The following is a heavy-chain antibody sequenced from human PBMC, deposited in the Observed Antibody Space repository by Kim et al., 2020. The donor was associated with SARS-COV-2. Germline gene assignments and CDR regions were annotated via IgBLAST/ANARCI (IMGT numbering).Heavy chain of an antibody. V-gene: IGHV3-23*01. CDR2: ISGSGGST. J-gene: IGHJ6*03. Sequence: GGSLRLSCAASGFTFSSYAMSWVRQAPGKGLEWVSAISGSGGSTYYADSVKGRFTISRDNAKNTLYLQMNSLRAEDTAVYYCAKVEGSWYNYYMDVWGKGHTVTVSS. D-gene: IGHD6-13*01. CDR1: GFTFSSYA. CDR3: AKVEGSWYNYYMDV.